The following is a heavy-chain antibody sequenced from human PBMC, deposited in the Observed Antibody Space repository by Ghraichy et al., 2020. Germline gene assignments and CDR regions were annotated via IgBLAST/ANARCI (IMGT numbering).Heavy chain of an antibody. D-gene: IGHD1-26*01. Sequence: SQTLSLTCTVSGGSISSSSYYWGWIRQPPGKGLEWIGSIYYSGSTYYNPSLKSRVTISVDTSKNQFSLKLSSVTAADTAVYYCATIVGASIAPGGINYWGQGTLVTVSS. CDR1: GGSISSSSYY. CDR3: ATIVGASIAPGGINY. J-gene: IGHJ4*02. CDR2: IYYSGST. V-gene: IGHV4-39*01.